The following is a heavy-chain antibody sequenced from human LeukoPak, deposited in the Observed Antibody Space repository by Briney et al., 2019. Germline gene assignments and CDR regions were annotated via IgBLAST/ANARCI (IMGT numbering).Heavy chain of an antibody. CDR2: INHSGST. V-gene: IGHV4-34*01. CDR3: ARYSYGWRYWFDP. CDR1: GGSFSGYY. J-gene: IGHJ5*02. D-gene: IGHD5-18*01. Sequence: PSETLSLTCAVYGGSFSGYYWSWVRQPPGKGLEWIGEINHSGSTNYNPSLKSRVTISVDTSKNQFSPKLSSVTAADTAVYYCARYSYGWRYWFDPWGQGTLVTVSS.